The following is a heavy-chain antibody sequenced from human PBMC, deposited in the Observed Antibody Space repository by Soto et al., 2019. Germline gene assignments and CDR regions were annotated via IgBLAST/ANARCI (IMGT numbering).Heavy chain of an antibody. CDR2: IIPIFGTA. CDR1: GGTFSSYA. Sequence: SVKVSCKASGGTFSSYAISWVRQAPGQGLEWMGGIIPIFGTANYAQKFQGRVTITADESTSTAYMELSSLRSEDTAVYYCAILRSPNDYYFDYWGQGTLVTVSS. CDR3: AILRSPNDYYFDY. V-gene: IGHV1-69*13. J-gene: IGHJ4*02. D-gene: IGHD1-1*01.